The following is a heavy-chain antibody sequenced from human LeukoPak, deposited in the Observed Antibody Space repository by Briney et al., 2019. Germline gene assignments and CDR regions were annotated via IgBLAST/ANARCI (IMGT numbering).Heavy chain of an antibody. CDR3: AKDLAYSSGRYQDY. V-gene: IGHV3-30*18. CDR2: ISYDGSNK. Sequence: GRSLRLSCAASGFTFSSYGMHWVRQAPGKGLEWVAVISYDGSNKYYADSVKGRFTISRDNSKNTLYLQMNSLRAEDTAVYYCAKDLAYSSGRYQDYWGQGTLVTVSS. CDR1: GFTFSSYG. J-gene: IGHJ4*02. D-gene: IGHD6-19*01.